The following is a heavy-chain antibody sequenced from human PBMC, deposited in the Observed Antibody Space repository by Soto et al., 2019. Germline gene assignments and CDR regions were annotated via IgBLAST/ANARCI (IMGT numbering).Heavy chain of an antibody. Sequence: ASVKVSCKASGYTFTNYGISWVRQAPGQGLEWMGWISAYNGNTNFAQKLQGRVTMTTDTSTSTAYMELRSLRSDDTAVYYCARGVGSGSYYNQYNLFDPWGQGTLVTVSS. CDR1: GYTFTNYG. D-gene: IGHD3-10*01. V-gene: IGHV1-18*01. CDR3: ARGVGSGSYYNQYNLFDP. CDR2: ISAYNGNT. J-gene: IGHJ5*02.